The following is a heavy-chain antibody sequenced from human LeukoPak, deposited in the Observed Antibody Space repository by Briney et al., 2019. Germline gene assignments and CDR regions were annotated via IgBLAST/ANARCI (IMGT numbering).Heavy chain of an antibody. Sequence: SETLSLTCTVSGGSISSYYWSWIRQPAGKGLEWIGRIYTSGSTNYNPSLKSRVTMSVDTSKNQFSLKLSSVTAADTAVYYCARGRNDHGGMFFDYWGQGSLVTVSS. D-gene: IGHD4-23*01. CDR3: ARGRNDHGGMFFDY. J-gene: IGHJ4*02. CDR2: IYTSGST. V-gene: IGHV4-4*07. CDR1: GGSISSYY.